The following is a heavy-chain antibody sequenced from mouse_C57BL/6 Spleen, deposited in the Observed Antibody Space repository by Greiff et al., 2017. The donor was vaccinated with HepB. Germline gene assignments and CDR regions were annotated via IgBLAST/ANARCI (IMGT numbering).Heavy chain of an antibody. D-gene: IGHD1-1*01. Sequence: VQLQQSGPELVKPGASVKISCKASGYTFTDYYMNWVKQSHGKSLEWIGDINPNNGGTSYNQKFKGKATLTVDKSSSTAYMELRSLTSEDSAVYYCARNGNGITTVVFDYWGQGTTLTVSS. J-gene: IGHJ2*01. V-gene: IGHV1-26*01. CDR1: GYTFTDYY. CDR2: INPNNGGT. CDR3: ARNGNGITTVVFDY.